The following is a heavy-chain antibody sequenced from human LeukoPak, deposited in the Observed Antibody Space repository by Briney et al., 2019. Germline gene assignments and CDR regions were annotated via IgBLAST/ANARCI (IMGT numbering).Heavy chain of an antibody. D-gene: IGHD4-17*01. Sequence: PGRSLRLSCAASGLTFSSYAMHWVPQAPGQGLESVASISYDGSKKYYADSLKGRFTISRDNSKKTLYLQMNSLRAEDTAVYYCAKDGDLYGHADYWGQGTLVTVSS. CDR1: GLTFSSYA. CDR3: AKDGDLYGHADY. J-gene: IGHJ4*02. CDR2: ISYDGSKK. V-gene: IGHV3-30-3*01.